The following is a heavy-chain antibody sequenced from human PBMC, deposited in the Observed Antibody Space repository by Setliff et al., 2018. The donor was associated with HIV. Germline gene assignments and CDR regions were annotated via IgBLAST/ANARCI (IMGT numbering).Heavy chain of an antibody. CDR2: VEPQHGET. CDR3: ARGTTATDYYYDMDV. Sequence: ASVKVSCKASGYTFTDYYMHWVQQAPGKGLEWMGRVEPQHGETIFAGKFQGRVTITADTSTDTAYMELSSLRSEDTAVYFCARGTTATDYYYDMDVWGKCTSVTVSS. V-gene: IGHV1-69-2*01. D-gene: IGHD4-17*01. J-gene: IGHJ6*03. CDR1: GYTFTDYY.